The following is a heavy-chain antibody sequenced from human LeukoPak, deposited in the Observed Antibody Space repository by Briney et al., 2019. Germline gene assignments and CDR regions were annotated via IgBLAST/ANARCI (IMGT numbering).Heavy chain of an antibody. CDR1: GFTFNSYN. V-gene: IGHV3-21*01. Sequence: YPGGSLRLSCAASGFTFNSYNMNWVRQAPGKGLEWVSSISSSRNYIYYADSVKGRFTISRDNAKNSLYLQMNSLRAEDTAVYYCARGPSGYHNTGGQGTLVTVSS. D-gene: IGHD5-12*01. CDR2: ISSSRNYI. CDR3: ARGPSGYHNT. J-gene: IGHJ4*02.